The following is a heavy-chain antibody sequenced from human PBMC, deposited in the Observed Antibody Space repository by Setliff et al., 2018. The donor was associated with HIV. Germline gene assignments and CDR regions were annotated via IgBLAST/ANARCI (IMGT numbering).Heavy chain of an antibody. CDR2: IKQDGSEK. D-gene: IGHD4-17*01. CDR1: GFTFSSYW. CDR3: ARGQTTGEY. Sequence: GGSLRLSCAASGFTFSSYWMSWVRQAPGKGLEWVDNIKQDGSEKYYVDSVKDRFTISSDNAKNSLYVQMNSLRAEETAVYYCARGQTTGEYWGQGTLVTVSS. J-gene: IGHJ4*02. V-gene: IGHV3-7*01.